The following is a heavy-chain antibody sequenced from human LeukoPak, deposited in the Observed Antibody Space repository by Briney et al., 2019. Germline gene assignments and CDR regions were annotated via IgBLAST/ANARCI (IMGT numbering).Heavy chain of an antibody. J-gene: IGHJ5*02. CDR3: AKEPRENSGYYVSGWFDP. Sequence: GGSLRLSCAASGFSFSSCAMSWVRQAPGKGLEWVSAISGSGGSTYYADSVKGRFTISRDNSKNTLFLQMNSLRAEDTAVYYCAKEPRENSGYYVSGWFDPWGQGTLVTVSS. CDR2: ISGSGGST. CDR1: GFSFSSCA. D-gene: IGHD5-12*01. V-gene: IGHV3-23*01.